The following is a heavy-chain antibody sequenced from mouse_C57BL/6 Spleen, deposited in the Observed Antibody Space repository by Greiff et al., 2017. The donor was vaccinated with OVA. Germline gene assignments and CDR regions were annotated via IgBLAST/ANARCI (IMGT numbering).Heavy chain of an antibody. CDR1: GYSITSDY. Sequence: EVKVVESGPGLAKPSQTLSLTCSVTGYSITSDYWNWIRKFPGNKLEYMGYISYSGSTYYNPSLKSRLSITRDTSKNQYYLQLNSVTTEDTATYYCARGGVAQGYAMDYWGQGTSVTVSS. CDR2: ISYSGST. CDR3: ARGGVAQGYAMDY. J-gene: IGHJ4*01. D-gene: IGHD1-1*01. V-gene: IGHV3-8*01.